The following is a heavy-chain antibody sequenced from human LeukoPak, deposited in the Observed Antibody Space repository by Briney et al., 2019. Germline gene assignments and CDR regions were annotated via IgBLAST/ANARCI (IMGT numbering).Heavy chain of an antibody. CDR3: AANTTYYYGAGGMDV. CDR1: GFTFDDYA. CDR2: ISGNGGST. V-gene: IGHV3-43*02. Sequence: TGECLRLSCAASGFTFDDYAMHWVRQAPGKGLEWVSLISGNGGSTYYADSVKGRFTISRDNSKNSLYLQMNSLRTEDTALYYCAANTTYYYGAGGMDVWGQGTTV. J-gene: IGHJ6*02. D-gene: IGHD3-10*01.